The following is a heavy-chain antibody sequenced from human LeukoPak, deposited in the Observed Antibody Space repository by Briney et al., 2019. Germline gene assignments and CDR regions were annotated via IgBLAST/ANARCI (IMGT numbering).Heavy chain of an antibody. CDR1: GFTFSSYW. Sequence: GSLRLSCAASGFTFSSYWMSWVRQFPGKGLEYLGEIYRTGRTNYNPSLKSRVTISIDKSENQFSLNLRSVTAADTAVYYCGRHDYGDSSAAFDIWGQGTMVTVSS. J-gene: IGHJ3*02. D-gene: IGHD4-17*01. V-gene: IGHV4-4*02. CDR2: IYRTGRT. CDR3: GRHDYGDSSAAFDI.